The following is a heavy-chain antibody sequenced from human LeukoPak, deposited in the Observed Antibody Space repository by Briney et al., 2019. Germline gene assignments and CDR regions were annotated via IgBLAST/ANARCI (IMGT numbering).Heavy chain of an antibody. J-gene: IGHJ4*02. CDR1: GFTFSSYA. Sequence: GRSLRLSCAASGFTFSSYAMHWVRQAPGKGLEWVAVISYDGSNKYHADSVKGRFTISRDNSKNTLYLQMNSLRAEDTAVYYCARARGVRYYFDYWGQGTLVTVSS. CDR3: ARARGVRYYFDY. D-gene: IGHD4-23*01. CDR2: ISYDGSNK. V-gene: IGHV3-30-3*01.